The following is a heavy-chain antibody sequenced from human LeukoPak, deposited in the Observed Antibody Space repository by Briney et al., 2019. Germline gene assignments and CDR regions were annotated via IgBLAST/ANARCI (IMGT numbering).Heavy chain of an antibody. CDR3: ARGGYDPRFDY. CDR2: IYSSGST. CDR1: GGSISSYY. Sequence: SETLSLTCTVSGGSISSYYWSWIRQPPGKGLEWIGYIYSSGSTNYNPSLKSRVTMSVDTSKNQFSLKLSSVTAADTAVYYCARGGYDPRFDYWGQGTLVTVSS. J-gene: IGHJ4*02. V-gene: IGHV4-4*09. D-gene: IGHD5-12*01.